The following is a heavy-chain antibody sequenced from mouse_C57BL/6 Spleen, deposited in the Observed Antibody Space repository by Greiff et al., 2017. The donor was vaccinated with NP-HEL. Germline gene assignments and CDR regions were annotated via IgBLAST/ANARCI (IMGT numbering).Heavy chain of an antibody. CDR3: TRSLYDYDGCFAY. V-gene: IGHV1-15*01. D-gene: IGHD2-4*01. J-gene: IGHJ3*01. CDR2: IDPETGGT. Sequence: QVQLQQSGAELVRPGASVTLSCKASGYTFTDYEMHWVKQTPVHGLEWIGAIDPETGGTAYNQKFKGKAILTADKSSSTAYMELRSLTSEDSAVYYCTRSLYDYDGCFAYWGQGTLVTVSA. CDR1: GYTFTDYE.